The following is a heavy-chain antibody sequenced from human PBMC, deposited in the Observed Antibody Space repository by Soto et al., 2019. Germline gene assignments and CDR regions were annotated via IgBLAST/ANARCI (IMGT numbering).Heavy chain of an antibody. CDR2: SSSSSSYI. CDR3: TASCSGAFVEY. D-gene: IGHD2-2*01. Sequence: QEWVSSSSSSSSYIYYADSVKGRFTISRDDSKNTAYLQMNSLQTEDTAVYYWTASCSGAFVEYSGQGTLVTVSS. V-gene: IGHV3-21*04. J-gene: IGHJ4*02.